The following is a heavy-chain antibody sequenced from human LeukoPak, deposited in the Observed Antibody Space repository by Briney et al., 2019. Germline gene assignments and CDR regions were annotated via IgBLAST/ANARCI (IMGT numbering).Heavy chain of an antibody. CDR3: ARGLVAVGTDY. D-gene: IGHD6-13*01. Sequence: SETLSLTCAVSGGSISSGNWWRWVRQPPGKGLEWIGQIYHSGSTNYNPSLKSRVTISVEKSKNQFSLNLTSVTAADTAVYYCARGLVAVGTDYWGQGTLVTVSS. CDR1: GGSISSGNW. J-gene: IGHJ4*02. V-gene: IGHV4-4*02. CDR2: IYHSGST.